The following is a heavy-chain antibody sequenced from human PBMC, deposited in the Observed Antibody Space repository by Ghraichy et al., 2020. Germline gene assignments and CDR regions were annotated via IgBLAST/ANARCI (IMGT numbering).Heavy chain of an antibody. CDR1: GFTLSNYG. V-gene: IGHV3-30*02. CDR3: ARHWSHYDMDV. Sequence: GGSLRLSCTASGFTLSNYGMHWVRQAPGKGLEWVALIRYDGSNEYYGDSVKGRFTISRDNSKNTLDLQMNSLRAEDTAVYYCARHWSHYDMDVWGTGTTVTVSS. D-gene: IGHD1-1*01. J-gene: IGHJ6*03. CDR2: IRYDGSNE.